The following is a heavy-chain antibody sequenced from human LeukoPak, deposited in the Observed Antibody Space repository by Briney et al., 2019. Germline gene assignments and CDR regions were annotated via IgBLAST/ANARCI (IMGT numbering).Heavy chain of an antibody. CDR2: ISYDGSNK. CDR3: ARPPPQGFLEWMNGHFDY. Sequence: GGSLRLSCAASGFTFSDYYMSWIRQAPGKGLEWVAVISYDGSNKYYADSVKGRFTISRDNSKNTLYLQMNSLRAEDTAVYYCARPPPQGFLEWMNGHFDYWGQGTLVTVSS. D-gene: IGHD3-3*01. CDR1: GFTFSDYY. V-gene: IGHV3-30*03. J-gene: IGHJ4*02.